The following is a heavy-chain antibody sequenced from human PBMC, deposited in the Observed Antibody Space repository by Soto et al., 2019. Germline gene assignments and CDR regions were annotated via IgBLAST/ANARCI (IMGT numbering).Heavy chain of an antibody. D-gene: IGHD2-15*01. CDR3: ARVYCSGGSCYGIDY. J-gene: IGHJ4*02. V-gene: IGHV1-46*01. CDR1: GYRITSHY. CDR2: IYPSGVNI. Sequence: ASVKVSCKAIGYRITSHYMHWVRQAPGQGLEWMGIIYPSGVNISYAQKFQGRVTMTRDTSTSTVYMELSSLRSEDTAVYYCARVYCSGGSCYGIDYWGQGTLVTVSS.